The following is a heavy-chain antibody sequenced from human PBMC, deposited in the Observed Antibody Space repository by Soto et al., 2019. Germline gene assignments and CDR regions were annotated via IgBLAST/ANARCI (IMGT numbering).Heavy chain of an antibody. Sequence: ASVKVSCKASGYTFTNYDINWVRQATGQGLEWMGWMNPNSGNTGYAQKFQGRVTMTRNTSISTAYMELSSLRSEDTAVYYCARSADSSGWYRGFGPWGQGTLVTVSS. J-gene: IGHJ5*02. V-gene: IGHV1-8*01. CDR3: ARSADSSGWYRGFGP. D-gene: IGHD6-19*01. CDR1: GYTFTNYD. CDR2: MNPNSGNT.